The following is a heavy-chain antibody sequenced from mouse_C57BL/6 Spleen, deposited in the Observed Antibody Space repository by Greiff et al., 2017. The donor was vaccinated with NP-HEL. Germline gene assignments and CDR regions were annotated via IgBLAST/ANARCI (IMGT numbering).Heavy chain of an antibody. CDR3: ARRAPENYARDY. D-gene: IGHD3-1*01. Sequence: EVQLQQSGPELVKPGASVKISCKASGYTFTDYYMNWVKQSHGKSLEWIGDINPNNGGTSYNQKFKGKATLTVDKSSSTAYMELRSLTSEDSAVYYCARRAPENYARDYWGQGTSVTVSS. V-gene: IGHV1-26*01. CDR1: GYTFTDYY. CDR2: INPNNGGT. J-gene: IGHJ4*01.